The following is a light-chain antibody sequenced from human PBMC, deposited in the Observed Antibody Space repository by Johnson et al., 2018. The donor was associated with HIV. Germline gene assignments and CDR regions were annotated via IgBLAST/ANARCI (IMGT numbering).Light chain of an antibody. CDR3: GTWDSSLSARYV. CDR1: SYNIGNNY. CDR2: ENN. V-gene: IGLV1-51*02. J-gene: IGLJ1*01. Sequence: QSVLTQPPSVSAAPGQKVTISCSGSSYNIGNNYVSWYQQFPGTAPKLLIYENNKRPSGIPDRFSGSKSGTSDTLGITGLQTGDEADYYCGTWDSSLSARYVFGTGTKVTVL.